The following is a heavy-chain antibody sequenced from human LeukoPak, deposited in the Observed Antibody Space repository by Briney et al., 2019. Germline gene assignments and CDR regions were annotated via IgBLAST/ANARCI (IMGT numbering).Heavy chain of an antibody. CDR2: IHSSGDT. CDR1: GGSITTYY. J-gene: IGHJ4*02. Sequence: SETLSLTCTVSGGSITTYYWSWIRQSPGKGLEWIGQIHSSGDTYYNPSLKSRVAVSLDASKNQFSVRMSSVTAADTAIYYCARDIIAVGATHYFDYWGQGSLVTVSS. V-gene: IGHV4-59*01. CDR3: ARDIIAVGATHYFDY. D-gene: IGHD1-26*01.